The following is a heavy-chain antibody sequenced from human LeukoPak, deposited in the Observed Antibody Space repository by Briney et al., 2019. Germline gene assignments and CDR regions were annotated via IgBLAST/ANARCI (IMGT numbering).Heavy chain of an antibody. D-gene: IGHD2-8*02. V-gene: IGHV1-69*04. CDR1: RGTFSSYT. CDR2: IIPILGIA. CDR3: ARDTEPSYGMDV. J-gene: IGHJ6*02. Sequence: ASVKVSCKESRGTFSSYTISGGPQAPGQRLEWMGRIIPILGIANYAQKFQGRVTITADKSTSTAYMEPSSLRSEDTAVYYCARDTEPSYGMDVWGQGTTVTVSS.